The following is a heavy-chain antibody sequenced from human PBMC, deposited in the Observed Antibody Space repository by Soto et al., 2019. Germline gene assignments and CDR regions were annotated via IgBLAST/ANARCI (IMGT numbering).Heavy chain of an antibody. CDR1: GGSINGYY. V-gene: IGHV4-59*08. Sequence: SETLSLTCSVSGGSINGYYWSWIRQPPGKGLEWIGYIYYSGSTNYNPSLRSRVTISVDTSKNHFSLKVTSVTAADTAVYYCASQTVTTGAYYYYMDVWGKGTTVTVSS. D-gene: IGHD4-4*01. J-gene: IGHJ6*03. CDR2: IYYSGST. CDR3: ASQTVTTGAYYYYMDV.